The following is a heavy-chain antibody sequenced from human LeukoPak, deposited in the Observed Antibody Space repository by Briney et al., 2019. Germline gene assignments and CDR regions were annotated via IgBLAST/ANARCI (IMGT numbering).Heavy chain of an antibody. V-gene: IGHV3-48*03. D-gene: IGHD3-22*01. J-gene: IGHJ4*02. CDR3: ASGYYRIDY. Sequence: GGSLRLSCAASGFTFSSYEMNWVRQAPGKGLEWVSYISSSGSTIYYADSVKGRFTISRDNAKNSLYLQMNSLRAEDTAVYYCASGYYRIDYWGQGTLVTVSS. CDR2: ISSSGSTI. CDR1: GFTFSSYE.